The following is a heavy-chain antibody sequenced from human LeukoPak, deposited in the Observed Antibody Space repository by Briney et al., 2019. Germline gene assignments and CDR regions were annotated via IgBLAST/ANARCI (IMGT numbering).Heavy chain of an antibody. CDR3: AKDVRFRGGPELYYYMDV. CDR1: GFTFSSYG. V-gene: IGHV3-30*02. J-gene: IGHJ6*03. D-gene: IGHD3-3*01. Sequence: QPGGSLRLSCAASGFTFSSYGMHWVRQAPGKGLEWVAFIRYDGSNKYYADSVKGRFTISRDNSKNTLYLQMNSLRAEDTAVYYCAKDVRFRGGPELYYYMDVWGKGTTVTVSS. CDR2: IRYDGSNK.